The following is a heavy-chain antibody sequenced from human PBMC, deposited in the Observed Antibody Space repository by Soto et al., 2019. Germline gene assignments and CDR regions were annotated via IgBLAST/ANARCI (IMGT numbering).Heavy chain of an antibody. CDR1: VYTFTSYV. CDR2: ISAYNGNT. J-gene: IGHJ4*02. V-gene: IGHV1-18*01. Sequence: ASVKVSCKASVYTFTSYVISWVRQAPGQGLEWMGWISAYNGNTNYAQKLQGRVTMTTDTSTSTAYMELRSLRSDDTAVCYCASTSSSWPDFDYWGQGTLVTVSS. D-gene: IGHD6-13*01. CDR3: ASTSSSWPDFDY.